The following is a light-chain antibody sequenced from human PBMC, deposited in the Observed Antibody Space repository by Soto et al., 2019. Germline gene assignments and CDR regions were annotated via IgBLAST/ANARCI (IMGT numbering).Light chain of an antibody. V-gene: IGKV3-20*01. CDR2: GAS. CDR1: QSVSSSY. J-gene: IGKJ5*01. CDR3: QQYGSSPPIT. Sequence: IVLTQSPGTVSLSPGERATLSCRSGQSVSSSYLAWYQQKPGQAPRLLIYGASSRATGIPDRFSGSGSGTDFTLTISRLEPEDFAVYYCQQYGSSPPITFGQGTRLEIK.